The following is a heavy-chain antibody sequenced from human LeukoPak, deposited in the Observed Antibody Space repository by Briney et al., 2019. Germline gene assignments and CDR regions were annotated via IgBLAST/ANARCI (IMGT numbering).Heavy chain of an antibody. V-gene: IGHV4-59*01. CDR3: ARGPRDLGYSSGWYSDY. CDR1: GGSISSYY. J-gene: IGHJ4*02. Sequence: SETLTLTCTVSGGSISSYYWSWIRQPPGKGLEWIGYIYYSGSTNYNPSLKSRVTISVDTSKNQFSLKLSSVTAADTAVYYCARGPRDLGYSSGWYSDYWGQGTLVTVSS. D-gene: IGHD6-19*01. CDR2: IYYSGST.